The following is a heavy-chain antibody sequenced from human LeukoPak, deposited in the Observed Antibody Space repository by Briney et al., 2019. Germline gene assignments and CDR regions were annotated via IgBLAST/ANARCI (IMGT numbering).Heavy chain of an antibody. CDR1: GGSFSGYY. CDR3: ARHGYCSSTSCRGYNWFDP. D-gene: IGHD2-2*03. V-gene: IGHV4-34*01. Sequence: SETLSLTCAVYGGSFSGYYWSWIRQPPGKGLEWIGEINHSGSTNYNPSLKSRVTISVDTSKNQFSLKLSSVTAAGTAVYYCARHGYCSSTSCRGYNWFDPWGQGTLVTVSS. J-gene: IGHJ5*02. CDR2: INHSGST.